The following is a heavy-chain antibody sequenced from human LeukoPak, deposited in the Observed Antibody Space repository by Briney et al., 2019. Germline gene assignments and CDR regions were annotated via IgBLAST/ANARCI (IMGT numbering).Heavy chain of an antibody. J-gene: IGHJ4*02. CDR2: ISAHDGNT. V-gene: IGHV1-18*01. Sequence: ASVKVSCKASGYIFANYGISWVRQAPGQGLEWMGWISAHDGNTKNAQKFQGRVTMTRNTSISTAYMELSSLRSEDTAVYYCVIGSGWINFDYWGQGTLVTVSS. CDR1: GYIFANYG. CDR3: VIGSGWINFDY. D-gene: IGHD6-19*01.